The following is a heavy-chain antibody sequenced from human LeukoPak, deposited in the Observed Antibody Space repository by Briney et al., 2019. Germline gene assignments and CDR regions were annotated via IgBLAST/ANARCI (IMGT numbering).Heavy chain of an antibody. V-gene: IGHV3-9*01. CDR2: ISWNSGSI. D-gene: IGHD3-3*01. Sequence: PGGSLRLSCAASGFTLDDYAMHWVRQAPGKGLEWVSGISWNSGSIGYADSVKGRFTISRDNAKNSLYLQMNSLRAEDTALYYCASTIWSDAFDIWGQGTMVTVSS. CDR1: GFTLDDYA. J-gene: IGHJ3*02. CDR3: ASTIWSDAFDI.